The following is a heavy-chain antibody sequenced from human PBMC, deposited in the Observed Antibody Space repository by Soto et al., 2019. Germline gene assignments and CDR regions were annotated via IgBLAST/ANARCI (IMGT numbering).Heavy chain of an antibody. CDR1: GGSISSGGYY. V-gene: IGHV4-31*03. CDR3: ARDNYYGSGSPHAFDI. J-gene: IGHJ3*02. Sequence: SSETLSLTCTVSGGSISSGGYYWSWIRQHPGKGLEWIGYIYYSGSTYYNPSLKSRVTISVDTSKNQFSLKLSSVTAADTAVYYCARDNYYGSGSPHAFDIWGQGTMVTVSS. CDR2: IYYSGST. D-gene: IGHD3-10*01.